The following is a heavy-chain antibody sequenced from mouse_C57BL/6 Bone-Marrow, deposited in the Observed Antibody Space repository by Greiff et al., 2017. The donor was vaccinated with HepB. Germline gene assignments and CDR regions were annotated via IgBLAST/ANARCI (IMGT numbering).Heavy chain of an antibody. CDR3: ADYSYAMDY. J-gene: IGHJ4*01. Sequence: EVMLVESGGGLVKPGGSLKLSCAASGFTFSDYRMHWVRQAPEKGLEWVAYISSGSSTIYYADTVKGRFTISRDNAKNTLFLQMTSLRSEDTAMYYCADYSYAMDYWGQGTSVTVSS. V-gene: IGHV5-17*01. CDR2: ISSGSSTI. CDR1: GFTFSDYR. D-gene: IGHD2-13*01.